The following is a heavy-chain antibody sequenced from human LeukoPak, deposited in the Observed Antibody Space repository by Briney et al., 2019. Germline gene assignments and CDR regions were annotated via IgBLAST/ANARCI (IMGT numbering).Heavy chain of an antibody. Sequence: TLSLTCTVSGGSISSGGYYWSWIRQHPGKGLEWIGYIYYSGSTYYNPSLKSRVTISVDTSKNQFSLKLSSVTAADTAVYYCARVSSSIVVGNNWFDPWGQGTLVTVSS. D-gene: IGHD2-21*01. J-gene: IGHJ5*02. CDR1: GGSISSGGYY. CDR2: IYYSGST. CDR3: ARVSSSIVVGNNWFDP. V-gene: IGHV4-31*03.